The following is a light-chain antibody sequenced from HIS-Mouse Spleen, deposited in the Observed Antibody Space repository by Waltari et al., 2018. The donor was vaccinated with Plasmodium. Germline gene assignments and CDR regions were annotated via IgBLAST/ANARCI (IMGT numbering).Light chain of an antibody. CDR3: CSYAGSSTFV. Sequence: QSALTQPAPVSGSPGPSITLSCPGTSSYVGRYHLVSWYQQPPGKAPKLMIYEGSKRPSGVSNRFSGSKSGNTASLTISGLQAEDEADYYCCSYAGSSTFVFGGGTKLTVL. CDR1: SSYVGRYHL. J-gene: IGLJ3*02. V-gene: IGLV2-23*03. CDR2: EGS.